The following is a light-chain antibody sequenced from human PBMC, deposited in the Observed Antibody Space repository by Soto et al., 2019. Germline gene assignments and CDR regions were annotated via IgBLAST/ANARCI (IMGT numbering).Light chain of an antibody. CDR3: CSYAGSSV. CDR1: SSDVGGYNY. CDR2: DVS. J-gene: IGLJ1*01. Sequence: QSVLTQPRSVSGSPGQSVTISCTGTSSDVGGYNYVSWYQQHPGEAPKLMIYDVSKRPSGVPDRFSGSKSGNTASLTISGLQAEDEADYYCCSYAGSSVFGTGTKVTVL. V-gene: IGLV2-11*01.